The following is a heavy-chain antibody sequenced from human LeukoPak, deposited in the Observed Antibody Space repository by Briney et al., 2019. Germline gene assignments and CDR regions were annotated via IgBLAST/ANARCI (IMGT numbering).Heavy chain of an antibody. V-gene: IGHV1-69*04. CDR1: GGTFSSYA. J-gene: IGHJ5*02. CDR2: IIPILGIA. Sequence: GASVKVSCKASGGTFSSYAIGWVRQAPGQGLEWMGRIIPILGIANYAQKLQGRVTITADKSTSTAHMELSSLRSEDTAVYYCARIHTPDYHDSSGFNWFDPWGQGTLVTVSS. D-gene: IGHD3-22*01. CDR3: ARIHTPDYHDSSGFNWFDP.